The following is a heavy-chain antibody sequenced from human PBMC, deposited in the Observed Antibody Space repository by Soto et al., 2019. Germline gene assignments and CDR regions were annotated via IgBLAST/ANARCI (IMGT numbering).Heavy chain of an antibody. V-gene: IGHV1-18*01. D-gene: IGHD3-9*01. Sequence: ASVKVSCKASGYTFTSYGISWVRQAPGQGLEWMGWINAYNGNTNYAQKLQGRVTTTTDTSTSTAYMELRSLRSDDTAVYYCARADRLLRYLGFDPWGQGTLVTVSS. CDR1: GYTFTSYG. CDR2: INAYNGNT. J-gene: IGHJ5*02. CDR3: ARADRLLRYLGFDP.